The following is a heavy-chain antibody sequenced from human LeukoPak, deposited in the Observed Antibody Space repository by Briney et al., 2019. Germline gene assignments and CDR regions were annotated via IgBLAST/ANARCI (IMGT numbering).Heavy chain of an antibody. CDR2: ISAYNGNT. D-gene: IGHD3-3*01. V-gene: IGHV1-18*01. Sequence: ASVKVSCKASGGTFSSYTISWVRQAPGQGLEWMGWISAYNGNTNYAQKLQGRVTMTTDTSTSTAYMELRSLRSDDTAVYYCARGTPNGFLEWLSVGDYWGQGTLVTVSS. CDR1: GGTFSSYT. J-gene: IGHJ4*02. CDR3: ARGTPNGFLEWLSVGDY.